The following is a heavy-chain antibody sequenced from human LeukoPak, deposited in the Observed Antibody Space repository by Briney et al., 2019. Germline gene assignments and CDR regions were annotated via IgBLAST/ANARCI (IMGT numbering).Heavy chain of an antibody. V-gene: IGHV3-7*04. CDR1: GYTFSNFW. Sequence: GGSLRLSCAVSGYTFSNFWMSWVRQAPGRGLEWVANIHPEGNEKYHVESVKGRFTISRDNAKNLLFLQMNGLRVEDTAVYYCARGDDFSGDHWGQGTLVTVSS. CDR3: ARGDDFSGDH. D-gene: IGHD1-1*01. CDR2: IHPEGNEK. J-gene: IGHJ4*02.